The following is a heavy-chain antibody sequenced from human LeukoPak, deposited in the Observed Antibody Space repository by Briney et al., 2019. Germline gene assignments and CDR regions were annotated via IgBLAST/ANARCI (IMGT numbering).Heavy chain of an antibody. CDR3: ARGARSGSYFGNFDY. CDR1: GGSISSYY. CDR2: IYTSGST. J-gene: IGHJ4*03. V-gene: IGHV4-4*07. D-gene: IGHD3-10*01. Sequence: SETLSLTCTVSGGSISSYYWSWIRQPAGKGLEWIGRIYTSGSTNYNPSLKSRVTMSVDTSKNQFSLKLSSVTAADTAVYYCARGARSGSYFGNFDYWGKGTTVTVSS.